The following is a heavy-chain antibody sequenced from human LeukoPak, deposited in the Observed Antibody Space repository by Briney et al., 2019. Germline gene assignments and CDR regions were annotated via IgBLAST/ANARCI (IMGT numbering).Heavy chain of an antibody. CDR2: ISGSGGTT. V-gene: IGHV3-23*01. Sequence: GGSLRLSCAASGFTFSSYAMSWVRQAPGKGLEWASAISGSGGTTYYADSVKGRFTISRDNSNNTLYLQMNSLRAEDTAVYYCAKFVQWLVRSFDYWGQGTLVTVSS. CDR1: GFTFSSYA. J-gene: IGHJ4*02. D-gene: IGHD6-19*01. CDR3: AKFVQWLVRSFDY.